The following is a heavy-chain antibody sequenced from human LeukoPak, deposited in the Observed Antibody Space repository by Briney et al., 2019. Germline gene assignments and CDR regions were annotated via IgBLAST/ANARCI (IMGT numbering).Heavy chain of an antibody. D-gene: IGHD6-19*01. J-gene: IGHJ4*02. V-gene: IGHV3-23*01. Sequence: GGSLRLSCAASGFTFSSYAMGWVRQAPGKGLEWVSAISGSGGSTYYADSVKGRFTISRDNSKNTLYLQMNSLRAEDTAVYYCAKFGDSSGFSVYFDYWGQGTLVTVSS. CDR1: GFTFSSYA. CDR2: ISGSGGST. CDR3: AKFGDSSGFSVYFDY.